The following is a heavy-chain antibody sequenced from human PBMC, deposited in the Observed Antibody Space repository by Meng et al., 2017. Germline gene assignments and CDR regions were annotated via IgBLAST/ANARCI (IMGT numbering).Heavy chain of an antibody. CDR1: GFTFSSYS. V-gene: IGHV3-21*01. J-gene: IGHJ2*01. CDR2: ISSSSSYI. Sequence: QGVAAGGGLVNPRGSLRLSCAASGFTFSSYSMNWVRQAPGKGLEWVSSISSSSSYIYYADSVKGRFTISRDNAKNSLYLQMNSLRAEDTAVYYCARDRWGHWYSDLWGRGTLVTVSS. D-gene: IGHD2-21*02. CDR3: ARDRWGHWYSDL.